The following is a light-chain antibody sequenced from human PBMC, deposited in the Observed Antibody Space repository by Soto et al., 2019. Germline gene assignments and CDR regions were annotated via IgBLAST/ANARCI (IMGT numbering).Light chain of an antibody. V-gene: IGKV3-15*01. J-gene: IGKJ1*01. CDR2: GAS. CDR1: QSVSSS. Sequence: EIVMTQSPATLSVSPGERATLSYRASQSVSSSLAWYQQKPGQAPRLLIYGASIRATGIPARFSGSGSGTEFTLTISSLQSEDFAVYYCQQYNNWPPWTFGQGTKVEIK. CDR3: QQYNNWPPWT.